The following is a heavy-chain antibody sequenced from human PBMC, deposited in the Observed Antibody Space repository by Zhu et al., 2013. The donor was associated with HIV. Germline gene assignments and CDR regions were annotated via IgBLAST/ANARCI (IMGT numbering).Heavy chain of an antibody. CDR1: GYTFTAYY. Sequence: QVQLVQSGAEVKKPGASVIVSCKSSGYTFTAYYTHWVRQAPGQGLEWMGWINPNSGVPLYAPKFQGRVTMTRDTSISAAYMELSRLTPDDTGVYYCARVASRQQLLNPXFDYWGQGTLVTVSS. CDR3: ARVASRQQLLNPXFDY. V-gene: IGHV1-2*02. CDR2: INPNSGVP. D-gene: IGHD4-4*01. J-gene: IGHJ4*02.